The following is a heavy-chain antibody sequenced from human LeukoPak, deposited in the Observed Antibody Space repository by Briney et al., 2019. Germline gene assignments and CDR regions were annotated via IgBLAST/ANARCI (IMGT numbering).Heavy chain of an antibody. V-gene: IGHV4-59*07. J-gene: IGHJ4*02. CDR1: GGSISSYY. CDR3: AGARGWSNYYFDY. Sequence: SDILSLTCTVSGGSISSYYWSWIRQPPGKGLEWIGYIYYSGSTDYNPSLKSRVTISVDTSKNQFSLKLSSVTAADTAVYFCAGARGWSNYYFDYWGQGTLVTVSS. CDR2: IYYSGST. D-gene: IGHD6-19*01.